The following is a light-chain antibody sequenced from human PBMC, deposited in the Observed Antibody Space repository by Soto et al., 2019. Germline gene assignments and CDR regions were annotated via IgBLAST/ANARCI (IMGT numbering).Light chain of an antibody. J-gene: IGKJ5*01. CDR1: QSISTY. CDR3: QQTYSTPIT. Sequence: DIQMTQSPSSLSASVGDRVTITCRASQSISTYLNWYQQKPGKAPNLLIYAASTLQSGVPSRFSGSGSGTDFTLTISSLQPEDFATYHCQQTYSTPITFGQGTRLEIK. V-gene: IGKV1-39*01. CDR2: AAS.